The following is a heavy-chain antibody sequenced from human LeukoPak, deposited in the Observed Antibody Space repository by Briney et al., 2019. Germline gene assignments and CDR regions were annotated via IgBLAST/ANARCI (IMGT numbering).Heavy chain of an antibody. CDR3: ARGIPNNWGLGY. CDR2: VSSGGAT. Sequence: GGSLRLSCAASGFTFSSYAMSWVRQAPGKGLEWVATVSSGGATYYIDSVKGRFTVSRDNSKNTLYIQMNSLRAEDTAIYYCARGIPNNWGLGYWGQGTLVTVSS. V-gene: IGHV3-66*01. CDR1: GFTFSSYA. J-gene: IGHJ4*02. D-gene: IGHD7-27*01.